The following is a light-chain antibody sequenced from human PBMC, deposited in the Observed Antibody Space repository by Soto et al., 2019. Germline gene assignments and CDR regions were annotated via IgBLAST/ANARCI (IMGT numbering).Light chain of an antibody. CDR1: RGINNY. V-gene: IGKV1-9*01. Sequence: IQLTQSPSSLSASVGDRVTITCRASRGINNYVSWYHQKPGKAPKLLIYGASTLQSGVPSRFSGSGSGTDFTLTISSLLPEDSATYYCLQHNSYPLTFGPGTKVDI. J-gene: IGKJ3*01. CDR2: GAS. CDR3: LQHNSYPLT.